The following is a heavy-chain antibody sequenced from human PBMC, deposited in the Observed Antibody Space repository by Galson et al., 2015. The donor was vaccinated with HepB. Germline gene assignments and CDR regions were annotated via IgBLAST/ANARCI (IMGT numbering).Heavy chain of an antibody. V-gene: IGHV1-3*01. J-gene: IGHJ4*02. Sequence: QSGAEVKKPGESLKISCKASGYSFKNYVMHWVRQAPGQRLEWMGWIDAGNGNTKYSQSFQGRINITRDTAASAAYMDLSSLTSEDTAVYYCARWRSGPYYYYFDYWGQGTLVTVSS. CDR3: ARWRSGPYYYYFDY. CDR1: GYSFKNYV. D-gene: IGHD4/OR15-4a*01. CDR2: IDAGNGNT.